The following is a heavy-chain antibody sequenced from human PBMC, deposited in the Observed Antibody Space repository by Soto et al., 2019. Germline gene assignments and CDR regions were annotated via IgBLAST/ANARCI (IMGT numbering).Heavy chain of an antibody. CDR3: ARVKAAAAGY. J-gene: IGHJ4*02. CDR1: GNTFTYVY. Sequence: ASVKVSCKGSGNTFTYVYLHWVRQAPGQRLEWMGWINAGNGNTKYSQKFQGRVTITRDTSASTAYMELSSLRSEDTAVYYCARVKAAAAGYWGQGTLVTVSS. V-gene: IGHV1-3*01. CDR2: INAGNGNT. D-gene: IGHD6-13*01.